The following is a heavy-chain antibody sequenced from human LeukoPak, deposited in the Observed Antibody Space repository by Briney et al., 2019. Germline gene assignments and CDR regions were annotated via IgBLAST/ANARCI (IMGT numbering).Heavy chain of an antibody. J-gene: IGHJ5*02. V-gene: IGHV3-23*01. CDR2: IRGSGGST. CDR3: AKITIPYNWFDP. D-gene: IGHD3-10*01. CDR1: GFTFSSYV. Sequence: GGSLRLSCAASGFTFSSYVMSWVRQAPGKGLEWVSAIRGSGGSTYYADSVKGRFTISRDNSKNTLYLQMNSLRAEDTAVYYCAKITIPYNWFDPWGQGTLVTVSS.